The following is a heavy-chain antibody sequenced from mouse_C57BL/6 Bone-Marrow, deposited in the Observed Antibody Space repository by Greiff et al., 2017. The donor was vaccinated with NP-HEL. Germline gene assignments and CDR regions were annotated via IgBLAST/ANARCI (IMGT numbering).Heavy chain of an antibody. CDR2: IDPSDSYT. CDR1: GYTFTSYW. Sequence: QVQLQQPGAELVRPGTSVKLSCKASGYTFTSYWMHWVKQRPGQGLEWIGEIDPSDSYTNYNQKFKGKATLTVDKSSSTAYMQLSSLTSEDSAVYYCARGPYWGQGTLVTVSA. CDR3: ARGPY. J-gene: IGHJ3*01. V-gene: IGHV1-59*01.